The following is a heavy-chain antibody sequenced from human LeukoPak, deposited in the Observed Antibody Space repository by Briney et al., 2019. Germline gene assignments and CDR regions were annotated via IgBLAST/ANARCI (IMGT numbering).Heavy chain of an antibody. CDR2: ISGSGRDT. CDR3: ASGAVGATHY. D-gene: IGHD1-26*01. Sequence: GGSLRLSCAASGFSFSSYAMSWARQAPGKGLEWVSAISGSGRDTYYADSVKGRFTISRDNSKNTLYLQMNSLRAEDTAVYYCASGAVGATHYWGQGTLVTVSS. V-gene: IGHV3-23*01. CDR1: GFSFSSYA. J-gene: IGHJ4*02.